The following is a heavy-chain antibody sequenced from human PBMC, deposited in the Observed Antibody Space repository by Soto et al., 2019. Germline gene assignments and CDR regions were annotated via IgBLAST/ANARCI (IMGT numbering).Heavy chain of an antibody. D-gene: IGHD3-22*01. J-gene: IGHJ4*02. CDR1: GFTFSSYG. CDR3: AREWCKGCYYDSSDFDY. Sequence: GGSLRLSCAASGFTFSSYGMHWVRQAPGKGLEWVAVIWYDGSNKYYADSVKGRFTISRDNSKNTLYLQMNSLRAEDTAVYYCAREWCKGCYYDSSDFDYWGQGTLVTVSS. V-gene: IGHV3-33*01. CDR2: IWYDGSNK.